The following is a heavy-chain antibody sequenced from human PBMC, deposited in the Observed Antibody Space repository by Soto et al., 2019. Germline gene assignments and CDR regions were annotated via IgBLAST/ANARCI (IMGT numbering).Heavy chain of an antibody. J-gene: IGHJ6*03. V-gene: IGHV3-23*01. Sequence: GGSLRLSCAASGFTFSSYAMSWVRQAPGKGLEWVSAISGSGGSTYYADSVKGRFTISRDNSKNTLYLQMNSLRAEDTAVYYCARVPNEVLRYFDWLHTQDYYMDVWGKGTTVTVSS. D-gene: IGHD3-9*01. CDR1: GFTFSSYA. CDR3: ARVPNEVLRYFDWLHTQDYYMDV. CDR2: ISGSGGST.